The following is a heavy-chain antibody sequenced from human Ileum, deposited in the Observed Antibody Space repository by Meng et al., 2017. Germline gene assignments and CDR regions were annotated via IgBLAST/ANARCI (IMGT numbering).Heavy chain of an antibody. D-gene: IGHD3-10*01. Sequence: IQLMESGGGVVQPGRSLRLSCAASGFTFSNSWMSWVRQAPGKGLEWVGRINRNADGGTANYPAPVKGRFSISRDDSQNRLYLQMSSLKTEDTAVYYCTTYGSGSFAYWGQGTLVTVSS. CDR3: TTYGSGSFAY. CDR2: INRNADGGTA. CDR1: GFTFSNSW. V-gene: IGHV3-15*01. J-gene: IGHJ4*02.